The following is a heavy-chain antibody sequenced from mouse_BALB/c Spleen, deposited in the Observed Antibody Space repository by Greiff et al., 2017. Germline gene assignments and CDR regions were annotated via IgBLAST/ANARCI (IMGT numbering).Heavy chain of an antibody. D-gene: IGHD2-4*01. Sequence: EVQLQESGGGLVQPGGSRKLSCAASGFTFSSFGMHWVRQAPEKGLEWVAYISSGSSTIYYADTVKGRFTISRDNPKNTLFLQMTSLRSEDTAMYYCASTMITTGYAMDYWGQGTSVTVSS. V-gene: IGHV5-17*02. CDR2: ISSGSSTI. CDR1: GFTFSSFG. J-gene: IGHJ4*01. CDR3: ASTMITTGYAMDY.